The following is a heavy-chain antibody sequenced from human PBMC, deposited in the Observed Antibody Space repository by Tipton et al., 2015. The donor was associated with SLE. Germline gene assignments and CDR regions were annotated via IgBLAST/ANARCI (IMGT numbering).Heavy chain of an antibody. D-gene: IGHD3-3*01. V-gene: IGHV4-61*08. CDR1: GGSISSGGYY. CDR3: ARDMGYDSLEGWEGMDV. CDR2: IYYSGST. Sequence: GLVKPSETLSLTCTVSGGSISSGGYYWSWIRQHPGKGLEWIGYIYYSGSTNYNPSLKSRVTISVDTSKNQFSLKLSSVTAADTAVYYCARDMGYDSLEGWEGMDVWGQGTTVTVSS. J-gene: IGHJ6*02.